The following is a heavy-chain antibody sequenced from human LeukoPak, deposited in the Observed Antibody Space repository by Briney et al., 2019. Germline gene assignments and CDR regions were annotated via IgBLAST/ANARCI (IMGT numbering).Heavy chain of an antibody. D-gene: IGHD3-10*01. CDR1: GGSFSGYY. V-gene: IGHV4-34*01. J-gene: IGHJ4*02. Sequence: SQTLSLTCVVYGGSFSGYYWSWIRQPPGKGLEWIGEINHSGSTNYNPSLKSRVTISVDTSKNQSSLKLSSVTAADTAVYYCALMVRGTTPCTDYWGQGTLVTVSS. CDR2: INHSGST. CDR3: ALMVRGTTPCTDY.